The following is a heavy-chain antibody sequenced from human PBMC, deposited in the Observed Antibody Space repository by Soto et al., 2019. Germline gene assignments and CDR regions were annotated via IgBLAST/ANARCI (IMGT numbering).Heavy chain of an antibody. D-gene: IGHD4-17*01. Sequence: QVQLVESGGGVVQPGRSLRLSCAASGFTFSSYAMHWVRQAPGKGLEWVAVISYDGSNKYYADSVKGRFTVSRDNTKYSRYRRMTSQRAGHTGAYHCATKAGEPTVTTHFYTTGMDGWRRGATGTVSS. CDR3: ATKAGEPTVTTHFYTTGMDG. CDR1: GFTFSSYA. V-gene: IGHV3-30-3*01. CDR2: ISYDGSNK. J-gene: IGHJ6*02.